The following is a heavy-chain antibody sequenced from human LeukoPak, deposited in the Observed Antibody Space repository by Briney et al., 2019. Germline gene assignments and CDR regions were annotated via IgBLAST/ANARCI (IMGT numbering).Heavy chain of an antibody. CDR2: ISNTGRDT. CDR3: AHQVPRNDEYFDH. V-gene: IGHV3-23*01. J-gene: IGHJ1*01. Sequence: PGGSLRLSCAASGFTFSSYSMSWVRQAPGEGLEWLSGISNTGRDTDYADSIKGRFTISRDNSKNTVFLQMNSLRAEDTAKYHCAHQVPRNDEYFDHWGQGTLVTVSS. CDR1: GFTFSSYS.